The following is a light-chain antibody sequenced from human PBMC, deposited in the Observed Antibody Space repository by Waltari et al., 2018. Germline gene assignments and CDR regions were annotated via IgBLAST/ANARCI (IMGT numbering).Light chain of an antibody. CDR3: QQYGSSPYT. Sequence: EIVLTQSPGTLSFSPGERATLSCRASQSVSSYLAWYQQKPGQAPRLLIYGASSRATSIPDSCSGSGSGTDFTRTIIRLVPEDVAVYYCQQYGSSPYTFGQGTKLEIK. V-gene: IGKV3-20*01. CDR2: GAS. J-gene: IGKJ2*01. CDR1: QSVSSY.